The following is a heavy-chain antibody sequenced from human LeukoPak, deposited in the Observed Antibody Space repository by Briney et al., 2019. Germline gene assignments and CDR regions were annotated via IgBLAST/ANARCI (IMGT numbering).Heavy chain of an antibody. CDR2: INPNSGGT. CDR1: GYTFTGYY. Sequence: ASVKVSRKASGYTFTGYYMHWVRQAPGQGLEWMGWINPNSGGTNYAQKFQGRVTMTRDTSISTAYMELSRLRSDDTAVYYCARATYLYGGPDYWGQGTLVTVSS. D-gene: IGHD4-23*01. V-gene: IGHV1-2*02. CDR3: ARATYLYGGPDY. J-gene: IGHJ4*02.